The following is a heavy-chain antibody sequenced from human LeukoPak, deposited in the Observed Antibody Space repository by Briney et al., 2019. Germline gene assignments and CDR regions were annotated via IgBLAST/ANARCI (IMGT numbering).Heavy chain of an antibody. CDR3: AKARRYYDSSGYYDY. V-gene: IGHV3-23*01. Sequence: GGSLRLSCAASGFTFSSYNMNWVRQAPGKGLEWVSAISGSGGSTYYADSVKGRFTISRDNSKNTLYLQMNSLRAEDTAVYYCAKARRYYDSSGYYDYWGQGTLVTVSS. D-gene: IGHD3-22*01. CDR2: ISGSGGST. J-gene: IGHJ4*02. CDR1: GFTFSSYN.